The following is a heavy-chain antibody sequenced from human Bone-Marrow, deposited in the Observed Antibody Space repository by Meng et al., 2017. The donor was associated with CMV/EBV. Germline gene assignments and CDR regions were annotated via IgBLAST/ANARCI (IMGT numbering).Heavy chain of an antibody. Sequence: GGSLRLSCAASGFTFNSHSMNWVRQAPGRGLEWVSSISMSSDYKYYADSVKGRFTISRDNAKNSLYLQISSLRAEDTAVYYCVRDPSATTGGMDVWGQGTTVTVPS. V-gene: IGHV3-21*01. CDR1: GFTFNSHS. D-gene: IGHD1-7*01. CDR2: ISMSSDYK. J-gene: IGHJ6*02. CDR3: VRDPSATTGGMDV.